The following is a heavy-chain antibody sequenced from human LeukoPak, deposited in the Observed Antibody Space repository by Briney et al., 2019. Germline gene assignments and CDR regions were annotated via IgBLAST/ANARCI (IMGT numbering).Heavy chain of an antibody. CDR1: GFTFSSYS. J-gene: IGHJ3*02. V-gene: IGHV3-21*01. CDR3: ARETDTAMADDAFDI. CDR2: ISSSNSYI. Sequence: PGGSLRLSCAASGFTFSSYSMNWVRQAPGKGLEWVSSISSSNSYIYYADSVKGRFTISRDNAKNSLYLQMNSLRAEDTAVYYCARETDTAMADDAFDIWGQGTMVTVSS. D-gene: IGHD5-18*01.